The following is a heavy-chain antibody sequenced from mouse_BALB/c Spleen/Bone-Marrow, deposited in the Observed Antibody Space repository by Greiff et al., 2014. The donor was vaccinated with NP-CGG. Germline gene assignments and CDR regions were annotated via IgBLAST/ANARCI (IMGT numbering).Heavy chain of an antibody. CDR3: ARAITDAMDY. CDR1: GYAFTNYL. CDR2: INSGSGGT. V-gene: IGHV1-54*01. D-gene: IGHD2-4*01. J-gene: IGHJ4*01. Sequence: QVHVKQSGAELVRPGTSVKVSYKGSGYAFTNYLIEWVKQRPGQGLEWIGVINSGSGGTKYNEKFKGKATLTADKSSSTAYMQLSSLTSDDSAVYFCARAITDAMDYWGQGTSVTVSS.